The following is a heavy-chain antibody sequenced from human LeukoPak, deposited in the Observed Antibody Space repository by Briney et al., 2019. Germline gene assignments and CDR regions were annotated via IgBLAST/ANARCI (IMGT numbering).Heavy chain of an antibody. CDR1: GFTFSSYA. Sequence: PGGSLRLSCAASGFTFSSYAMSWVRQAPGKGLKGLEWVSGISGSGGSIYYADSVKGRFTISRDNSKNTLYLQMNSLRAEDTAVYYCARLWAYGMDVWGQGTTVTVSS. V-gene: IGHV3-23*01. D-gene: IGHD1-26*01. CDR3: ARLWAYGMDV. J-gene: IGHJ6*02. CDR2: ISGSGGSI.